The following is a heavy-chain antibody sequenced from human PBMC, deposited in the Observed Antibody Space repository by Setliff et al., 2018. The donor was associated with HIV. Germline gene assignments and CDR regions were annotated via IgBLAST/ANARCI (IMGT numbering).Heavy chain of an antibody. Sequence: SVKVSCKSSGDTFSSYPITWVRQAPGQGLEWMGGIIPSLGTANYAQRFQGRVTFTADESTTTVYMELSSLRSEDTAMYYCARDAGYSGSAWNYWGQGTLVTVSS. J-gene: IGHJ4*02. V-gene: IGHV1-69*13. CDR3: ARDAGYSGSAWNY. CDR2: IIPSLGTA. CDR1: GDTFSSYP. D-gene: IGHD5-12*01.